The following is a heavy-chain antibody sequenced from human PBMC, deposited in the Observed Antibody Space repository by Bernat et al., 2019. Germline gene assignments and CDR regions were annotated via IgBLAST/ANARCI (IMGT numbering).Heavy chain of an antibody. J-gene: IGHJ6*03. CDR3: AREGFVSARPGQLAPLWGYYYYYMDV. V-gene: IGHV1-3*01. Sequence: QVQLVQSGAEVKKPGASVKVSCKASGYTFTSYAMHWVRQAPGQRLEWMGWINAGNGNTKYSQKFQGRVTITRDTSASTAYMELSSLRSEDTAVYYCAREGFVSARPGQLAPLWGYYYYYMDVWGKGTTVTVSS. D-gene: IGHD6-6*01. CDR1: GYTFTSYA. CDR2: INAGNGNT.